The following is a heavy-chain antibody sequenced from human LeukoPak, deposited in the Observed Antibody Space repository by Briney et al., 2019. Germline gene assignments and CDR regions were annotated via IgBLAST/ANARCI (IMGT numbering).Heavy chain of an antibody. CDR2: IYSGSST. CDR3: AKSFTQALSGPCAFDI. Sequence: PGGSLRLSCAASGFTVRSNYMSWVRQAPGKGLEWVSLIYSGSSTYYADSVRGRFTISRDNSKNTLYLQMNSLRAEDTAVYYCAKSFTQALSGPCAFDIWGQGTMVTVSS. J-gene: IGHJ3*02. V-gene: IGHV3-53*01. CDR1: GFTVRSNY. D-gene: IGHD2-15*01.